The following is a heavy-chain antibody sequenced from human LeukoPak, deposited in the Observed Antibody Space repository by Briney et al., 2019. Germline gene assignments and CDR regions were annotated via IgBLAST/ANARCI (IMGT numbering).Heavy chain of an antibody. Sequence: ASVKVSCKASGYNFTSYGISWVRQAPGQGLEWMGWISAYNGNTNYAQKLQGRVTMTTDTSTSTAYMELRSLRSDDTAVYYCARSHLSYYYMDVWGKGTTVTVSS. CDR3: ARSHLSYYYMDV. CDR1: GYNFTSYG. CDR2: ISAYNGNT. V-gene: IGHV1-18*01. J-gene: IGHJ6*03.